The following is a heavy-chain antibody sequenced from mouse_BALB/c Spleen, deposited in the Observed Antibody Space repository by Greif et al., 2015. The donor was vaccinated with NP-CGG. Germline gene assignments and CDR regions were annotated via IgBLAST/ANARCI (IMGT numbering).Heavy chain of an antibody. CDR1: GYTFTSYW. V-gene: IGHV1S132*01. J-gene: IGHJ4*01. CDR2: IFPGTGTT. D-gene: IGHD1-1*01. Sequence: VQLQQSGAELVKPGASVKLSCKTSGYTFTSYWIQWVKQRPGQGLGWIGEIFPGTGTTYYNEKFKGKATLTIDTSSSTAYMHLSSRTSEDSVVYFCAREGLLLRPSYNAMDYWGQEPSAPVS. CDR3: AREGLLLRPSYNAMDY.